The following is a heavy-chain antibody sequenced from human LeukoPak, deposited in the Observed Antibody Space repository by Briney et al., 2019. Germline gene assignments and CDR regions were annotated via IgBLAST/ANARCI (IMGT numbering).Heavy chain of an antibody. CDR2: ISSSSSYI. CDR3: ARGIFDSGAEYFQN. J-gene: IGHJ1*01. D-gene: IGHD5-12*01. CDR1: GFTFSSYS. Sequence: GGSLRLSCAASGFTFSSYSMNWVRQAPGKGLEWVSSISSSSSYIYYADSVKGRFTISRENAKNSLYLQMNSLRAGDTAVYYCARGIFDSGAEYFQNWGRGTLVTVSS. V-gene: IGHV3-21*03.